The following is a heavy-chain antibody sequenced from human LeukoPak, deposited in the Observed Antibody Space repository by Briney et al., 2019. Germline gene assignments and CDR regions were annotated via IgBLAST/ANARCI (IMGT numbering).Heavy chain of an antibody. CDR1: GLTFSSHW. Sequence: GGSLRLSCAASGLTFSSHWMHWVRQAPGKGLVWVSRITNDGSSTTYADSVKGRFTISRDNAKNTLYLQMNSLRVEDTAVYYCSRGLGQPVDYWGQGTLVTVSS. CDR2: ITNDGSST. J-gene: IGHJ4*02. D-gene: IGHD6-6*01. CDR3: SRGLGQPVDY. V-gene: IGHV3-74*01.